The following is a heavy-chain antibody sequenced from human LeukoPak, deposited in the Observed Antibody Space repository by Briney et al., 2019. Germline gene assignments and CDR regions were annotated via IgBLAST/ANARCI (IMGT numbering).Heavy chain of an antibody. D-gene: IGHD4-11*01. CDR3: TSGLTTALSDYYYYYYMDV. J-gene: IGHJ6*03. Sequence: MPSETLSLTCAVSGGSISSSNWWSWVRQSPGKGLEWIGEIYHSGSTNYNPSLKSRVTISVDKSKNQFSLKLSSVTAADTAVYYCTSGLTTALSDYYYYYYMDVWGKGTTVTVSS. CDR1: GGSISSSNW. V-gene: IGHV4-4*02. CDR2: IYHSGST.